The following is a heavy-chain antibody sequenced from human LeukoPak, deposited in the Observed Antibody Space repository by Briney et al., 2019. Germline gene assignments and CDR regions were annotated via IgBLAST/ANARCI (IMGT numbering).Heavy chain of an antibody. CDR3: ARAIFGVVIGHPYYMDV. CDR1: GGSISSSSYY. D-gene: IGHD3-3*01. V-gene: IGHV4-39*07. J-gene: IGHJ6*03. Sequence: SETLSLTCTVSGGSISSSSYYWGWIRQPPGKGLEWIGSIYYSGSTYYNPSLKSRVTISVDTSKNQFSLKLSSVTAADTAVYYCARAIFGVVIGHPYYMDVWGKGTTVTVSS. CDR2: IYYSGST.